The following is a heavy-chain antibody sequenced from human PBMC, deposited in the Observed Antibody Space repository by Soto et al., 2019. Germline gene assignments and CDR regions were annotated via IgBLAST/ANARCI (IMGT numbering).Heavy chain of an antibody. V-gene: IGHV4-61*01. CDR2: IYNSEST. CDR3: ARVKGYTYGYDPRYYFDY. CDR1: GGSVISGSDY. J-gene: IGHJ4*02. D-gene: IGHD5-18*01. Sequence: LEILSLTCTVSGGSVISGSDYWSWIRQPPGKGLEWIGHIYNSESTNYNPSLKSRVTISADTSKSQFSLKLTSMTAADTAVYFCARVKGYTYGYDPRYYFDYWGQGTLVTVSS.